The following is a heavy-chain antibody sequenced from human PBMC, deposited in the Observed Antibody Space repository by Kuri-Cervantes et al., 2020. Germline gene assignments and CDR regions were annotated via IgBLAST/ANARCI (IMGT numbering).Heavy chain of an antibody. CDR3: ARARDILLDV. CDR2: INPISGGT. Sequence: ASVKVSCKASGYTFTNYGIYWVRQAPGQGLEWMGWINPISGGTNYAEKFQGRVTMTRDTSISTVNMELSRLRYDDTAVYYCARARDILLDVWGKGTTVTVSS. CDR1: GYTFTNYG. J-gene: IGHJ6*04. D-gene: IGHD3-9*01. V-gene: IGHV1-2*02.